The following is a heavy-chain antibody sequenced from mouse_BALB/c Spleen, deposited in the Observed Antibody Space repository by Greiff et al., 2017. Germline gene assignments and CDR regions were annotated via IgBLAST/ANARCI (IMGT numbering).Heavy chain of an antibody. V-gene: IGHV5-6-5*01. Sequence: EVKLMESGGGLVKPGGSLKLSCAASGFTFSSYAMSWVRQTPEKRLEWVASISSGGSTYYPDSVKGRFTISRDNARNILYLQMSSLRSEDTAMYYCARGESMITIFDYWGQGTTLTVSS. J-gene: IGHJ2*01. CDR3: ARGESMITIFDY. CDR2: ISSGGST. CDR1: GFTFSSYA. D-gene: IGHD2-4*01.